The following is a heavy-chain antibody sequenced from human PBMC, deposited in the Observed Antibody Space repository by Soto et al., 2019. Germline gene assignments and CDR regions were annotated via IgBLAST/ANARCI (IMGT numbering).Heavy chain of an antibody. D-gene: IGHD3-16*02. V-gene: IGHV4-4*07. Sequence: QVQLQESGPGLVKPSETLSLTCSVSGGSISSYYWSWIRQPAGTGLEWIGRIYTSGSTNYNPSLKSRVTMSVDTSKNQFSLKLSSVTAADTAVYYCARDRRLGELSLWDYWGQGTLVTVSS. J-gene: IGHJ4*02. CDR3: ARDRRLGELSLWDY. CDR2: IYTSGST. CDR1: GGSISSYY.